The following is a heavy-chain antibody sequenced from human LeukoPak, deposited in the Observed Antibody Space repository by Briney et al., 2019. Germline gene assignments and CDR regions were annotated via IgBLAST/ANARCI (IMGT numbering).Heavy chain of an antibody. D-gene: IGHD3-10*01. CDR2: IYTSGST. CDR1: GGSISSGSYY. CDR3: ARARGFRFDWFDP. J-gene: IGHJ5*02. Sequence: PSPTLSLTCTVSGGSISSGSYYWSWIRQPAGKGLEWIGRIYTSGSTNYNPSLKSRVTISVDTSKNQFSLKLSSVTAADTAVYYCARARGFRFDWFDPWGQGTLVTVSS. V-gene: IGHV4-61*02.